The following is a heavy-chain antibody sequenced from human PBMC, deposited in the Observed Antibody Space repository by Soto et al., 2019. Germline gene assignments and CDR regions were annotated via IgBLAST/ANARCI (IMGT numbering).Heavy chain of an antibody. V-gene: IGHV4-30-2*01. CDR3: ASRTSHKNLPFDY. J-gene: IGHJ4*02. CDR1: GGSISSGGYS. CDR2: IYHSGST. Sequence: QLQLQESGSGLVKPSQTLSLTCAVSGGSISSGGYSWSWIRQPPGKGLEWIGYIYHSGSTYYNPSLKRRVPISVDRSKNQFSLKLSSVTAADTAVYYCASRTSHKNLPFDYWGQGTLVTVSS. D-gene: IGHD2-2*01.